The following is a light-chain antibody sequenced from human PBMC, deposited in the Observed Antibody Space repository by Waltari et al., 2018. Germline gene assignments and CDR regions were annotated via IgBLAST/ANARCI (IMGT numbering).Light chain of an antibody. CDR1: QSIRSY. J-gene: IGKJ1*01. Sequence: DIQMTQSPSTLSAFVGDRVTITCRASQSIRSYLAWYQQRPGEAPKLLIYQASSLESGVASRFSGGGSGTEFTLTITCLQPDDFATYYCQQYDSFPWTFGQGTKVEIK. CDR2: QAS. V-gene: IGKV1-5*03. CDR3: QQYDSFPWT.